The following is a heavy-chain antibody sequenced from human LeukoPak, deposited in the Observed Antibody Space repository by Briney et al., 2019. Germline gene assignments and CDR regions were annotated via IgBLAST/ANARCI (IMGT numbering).Heavy chain of an antibody. Sequence: ASVKVSCTASGYTFTSYDIHWVRQATGQGLEWMGWMNPNSGNTGYAQKFQGRVTMTRNTSISTAYMELSSLRSEDTAVYYCARVDTAMVYYYYYGMDVWGQGTTVTVSS. CDR1: GYTFTSYD. J-gene: IGHJ6*02. D-gene: IGHD5-18*01. CDR3: ARVDTAMVYYYYYGMDV. V-gene: IGHV1-8*01. CDR2: MNPNSGNT.